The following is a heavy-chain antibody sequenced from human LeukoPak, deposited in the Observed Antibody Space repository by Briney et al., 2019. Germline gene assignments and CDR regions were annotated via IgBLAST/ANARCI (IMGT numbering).Heavy chain of an antibody. Sequence: GGSLRPSCEASEFILSSYAMSWVRQAPGEGLEWVSSISGNGAHPYYADSVKGRFTISRDDSRNTLYLQMNSLRGDDTAVYYCAKDVGKWESLHFFDYWGQGTLVTVSS. CDR3: AKDVGKWESLHFFDY. J-gene: IGHJ4*02. V-gene: IGHV3-23*01. CDR1: EFILSSYA. D-gene: IGHD1-26*01. CDR2: ISGNGAHP.